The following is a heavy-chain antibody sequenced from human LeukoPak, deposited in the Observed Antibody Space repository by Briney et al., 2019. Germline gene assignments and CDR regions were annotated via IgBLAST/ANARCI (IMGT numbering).Heavy chain of an antibody. CDR3: ARDVSIGYSSSSFGRSLDV. CDR2: ISAYNGNT. CDR1: GYTFTSYG. V-gene: IGHV1-18*01. J-gene: IGHJ6*04. Sequence: WASVKVSCKASGYTFTSYGISWVRQAPGQGLEWMGWISAYNGNTNYAQKLQGRVTMTADTSTSTAYMELRSLRSDDTAVYYCARDVSIGYSSSSFGRSLDVWGKGTTVTVSS. D-gene: IGHD6-6*01.